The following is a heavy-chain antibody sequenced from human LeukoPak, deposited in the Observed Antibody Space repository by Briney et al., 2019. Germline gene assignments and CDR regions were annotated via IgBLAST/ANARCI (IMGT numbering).Heavy chain of an antibody. J-gene: IGHJ4*02. CDR3: ARGTYSYGFY. CDR2: ISTSTTTI. V-gene: IGHV3-48*04. Sequence: GGSLRLSCAASGFTFSNYNMNWVRQAPGKGLEWVSYISTSTTTIYYADSVKGRFTISRDNAKNSLYLQMNSLRAEDTAVYYCARGTYSYGFYWGQGTLVTVSS. D-gene: IGHD5-18*01. CDR1: GFTFSNYN.